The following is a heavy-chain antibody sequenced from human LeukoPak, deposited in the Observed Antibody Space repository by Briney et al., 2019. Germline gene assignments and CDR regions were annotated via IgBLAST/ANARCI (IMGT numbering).Heavy chain of an antibody. Sequence: GGSLRLSCVASGFTFSGYGMHWVRQAPGKGLEWVAFIPIDGSNKYYADSVKGRFTISRDNSKNTLYLQMNSLRAEDTAVYYCAKDGYGSGTYYYAFDYWGQGTLVTVSS. CDR1: GFTFSGYG. CDR3: AKDGYGSGTYYYAFDY. CDR2: IPIDGSNK. D-gene: IGHD3-10*01. J-gene: IGHJ4*02. V-gene: IGHV3-30*02.